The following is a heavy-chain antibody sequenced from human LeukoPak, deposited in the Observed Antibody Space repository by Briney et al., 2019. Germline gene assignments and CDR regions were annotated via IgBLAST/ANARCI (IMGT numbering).Heavy chain of an antibody. CDR2: ITDSGGAT. CDR1: VFTFSTYA. Sequence: GGSLRLSCAASVFTFSTYAMRWVRQAPGKGLEWVSGITDSGGATFYADFLKGRFTISRDDSKNTLYLQRKSLRAEDTAVYYCAKLPIVGNWFDPWGQGTLVTVSS. V-gene: IGHV3-23*01. CDR3: AKLPIVGNWFDP. J-gene: IGHJ5*02. D-gene: IGHD1-26*01.